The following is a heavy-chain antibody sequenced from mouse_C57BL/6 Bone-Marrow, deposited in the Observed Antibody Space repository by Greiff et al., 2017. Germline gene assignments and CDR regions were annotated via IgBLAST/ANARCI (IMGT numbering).Heavy chain of an antibody. J-gene: IGHJ2*01. CDR1: GFSLTSYG. Sequence: QVQLKQSGPGLVQPSQSLSITCTVSGFSLTSYGVHWVRQPPGKGLEWLGVIWSGGSTDYNAAFISRLSISKDNSKSQVFFKMNSLQADDTAIYYCAKITTVVATDFDYWGQGTTLTVSS. CDR2: IWSGGST. CDR3: AKITTVVATDFDY. D-gene: IGHD1-1*01. V-gene: IGHV2-4*01.